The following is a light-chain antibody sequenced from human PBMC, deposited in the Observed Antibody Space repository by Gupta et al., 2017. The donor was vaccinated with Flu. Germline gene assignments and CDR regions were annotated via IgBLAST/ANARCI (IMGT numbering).Light chain of an antibody. V-gene: IGKV4-1*01. CDR3: QQSDSTPRT. CDR1: QSVLYSSNNKNY. CDR2: WAS. Sequence: DIVMTQSPYSLAVSLGERATINCKSSQSVLYSSNNKNYLAWYQQKPGQPPKLLIYWASTRESGVPDRFSGRGCGAYFTLTISSRHAEDVAVYYCQQSDSTPRTFGQGTXVEIK. J-gene: IGKJ1*01.